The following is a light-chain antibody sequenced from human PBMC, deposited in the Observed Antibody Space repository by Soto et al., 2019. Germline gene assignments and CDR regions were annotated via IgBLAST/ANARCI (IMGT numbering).Light chain of an antibody. CDR2: EVG. V-gene: IGLV2-14*01. Sequence: QSVLTQPASVSGSPGQSITISCTGTTNDIGGFNYVSWYQQHPGKAPRLMIYEVGHRPSGVSNRFSGSKSGSTASLTISGLQAEDEADYYCSSYTSISTVVFGGGTKLTVL. J-gene: IGLJ3*02. CDR3: SSYTSISTVV. CDR1: TNDIGGFNY.